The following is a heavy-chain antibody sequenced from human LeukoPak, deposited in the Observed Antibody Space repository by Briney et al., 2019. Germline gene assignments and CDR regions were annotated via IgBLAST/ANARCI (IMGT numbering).Heavy chain of an antibody. J-gene: IGHJ4*02. Sequence: PGGSLRLSCAASGFAFSTYSMSWLRQAPGKGLEWVANVQHIGGETYYVDSVKGRFTISRDNSKNTLYLQMNSLRAEDTAVYYCASGTGAHLDYWGQGTLVTVSS. CDR3: ASGTGAHLDY. CDR1: GFAFSTYS. D-gene: IGHD2-8*02. V-gene: IGHV3-7*03. CDR2: VQHIGGET.